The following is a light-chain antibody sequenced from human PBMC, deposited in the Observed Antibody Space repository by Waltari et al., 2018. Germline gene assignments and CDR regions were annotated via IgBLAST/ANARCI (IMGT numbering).Light chain of an antibody. CDR1: TSTIGAPSD. J-gene: IGLJ2*01. V-gene: IGLV1-40*01. CDR3: QAYDSSLNGVV. Sequence: QSVLTQPPSVSGAPGQRVTISCTGGTSTIGAPSDVPWYQQHPGAAPKLLIYRDDNRPSGVPARFSASKSGTSASLTITGLQAEDEADYYCQAYDSSLNGVVFGGGTKLTVL. CDR2: RDD.